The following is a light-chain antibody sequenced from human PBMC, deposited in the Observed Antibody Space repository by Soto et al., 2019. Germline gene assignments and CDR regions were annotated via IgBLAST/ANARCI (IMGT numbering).Light chain of an antibody. J-gene: IGLJ1*01. Sequence: LTQPPSVSGAPGQRVTISCTGSSSNIGANYDVHWYQQHPGKAPKLMIYEVSNRPSGVSDRFSGSKSGNTASLTISGLQAEDEADYYCTSYTSSSTPVFGTGTKVTVL. CDR2: EVS. CDR1: SSNIGANYD. CDR3: TSYTSSSTPV. V-gene: IGLV2-14*01.